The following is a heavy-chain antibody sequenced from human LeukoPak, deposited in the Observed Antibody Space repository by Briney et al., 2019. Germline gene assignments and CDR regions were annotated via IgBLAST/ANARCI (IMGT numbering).Heavy chain of an antibody. CDR2: ISGSGGST. Sequence: PGGSLRLSCAASGFTFSSYAMSWVRQAPGKGLEWVSAISGSGGSTYYADSVKGRFTISRDNSKNTLYLQMNSLRAEDTAVYYCARDPWDIVVVPAAKGNWFDPWGQGTLVTVSS. J-gene: IGHJ5*02. CDR3: ARDPWDIVVVPAAKGNWFDP. V-gene: IGHV3-23*01. D-gene: IGHD2-2*01. CDR1: GFTFSSYA.